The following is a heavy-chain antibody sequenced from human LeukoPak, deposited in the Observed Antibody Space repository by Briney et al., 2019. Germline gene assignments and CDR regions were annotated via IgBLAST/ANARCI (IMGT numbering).Heavy chain of an antibody. Sequence: ASVKVSCKVSGYTLTELSMHWVRQAPGKGLEWMGRFDPEDGETIYAQKFQGRVTMTADTSADTAYMELSSLRSEDTAVYYCARDWIDIIDYWGQGTLVTVSS. V-gene: IGHV1-24*01. D-gene: IGHD3-9*01. CDR2: FDPEDGET. CDR1: GYTLTELS. CDR3: ARDWIDIIDY. J-gene: IGHJ4*02.